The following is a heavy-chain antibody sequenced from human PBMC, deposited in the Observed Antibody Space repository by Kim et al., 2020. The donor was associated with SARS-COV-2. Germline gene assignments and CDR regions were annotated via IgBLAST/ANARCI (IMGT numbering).Heavy chain of an antibody. J-gene: IGHJ4*02. CDR1: GFTFSSYA. D-gene: IGHD3-10*01. V-gene: IGHV3-23*01. Sequence: GGSLRLSCAASGFTFSSYAMSWVRQAPGKGLEWVSAISGSGGSTYYADSVKGRFTISRDNSKNTLYLQMNSLRAEDTAVYYCARHLEITMVRGVISGDYWGQGTLVTVSS. CDR2: ISGSGGST. CDR3: ARHLEITMVRGVISGDY.